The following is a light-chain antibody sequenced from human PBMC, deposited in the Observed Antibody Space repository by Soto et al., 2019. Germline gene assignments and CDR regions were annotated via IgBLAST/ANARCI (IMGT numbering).Light chain of an antibody. CDR2: AAS. CDR1: QNIGSY. Sequence: MQGTLTPSNLSTFIRSRDGITWLASQNIGSYLNWYQQKPGKAPKLLIYAASSLQSGVPSRFSGSGSGTDFTVTISGLQPEDFATYYCQKSDSMPRTFGGGTKVDIK. V-gene: IGKV1-39*01. CDR3: QKSDSMPRT. J-gene: IGKJ4*01.